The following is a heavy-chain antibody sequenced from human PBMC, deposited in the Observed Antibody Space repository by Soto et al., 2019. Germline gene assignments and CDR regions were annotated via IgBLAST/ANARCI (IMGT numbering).Heavy chain of an antibody. CDR1: GCSISSYY. V-gene: IGHV4-59*01. J-gene: IGHJ4*02. CDR3: ARVNAAVAGFRYYFDY. Sequence: AXETLSLTCTVSGCSISSYYWSWIRQPPGKGLEWIGYIYYSGSTNYNPSLKSRVTISVDTSKNQFSLKLSSVTAADTAVYYCARVNAAVAGFRYYFDYWGQGTLVTVSS. CDR2: IYYSGST. D-gene: IGHD6-19*01.